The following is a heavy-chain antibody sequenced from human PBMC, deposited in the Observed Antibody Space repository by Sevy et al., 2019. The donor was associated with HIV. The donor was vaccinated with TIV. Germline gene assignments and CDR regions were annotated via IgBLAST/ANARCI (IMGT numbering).Heavy chain of an antibody. Sequence: GGSLRLSCAASGFTFSSYAMSWVRQAPGKGLEWVSAISGSGGSTYYADSVKGRFTISRDNSKNTLYLKMNSLRAEATAVYYCAKDLMTRSGGSCYPYWGQGTLVTVSS. CDR1: GFTFSSYA. V-gene: IGHV3-23*01. CDR2: ISGSGGST. CDR3: AKDLMTRSGGSCYPY. J-gene: IGHJ4*02. D-gene: IGHD2-15*01.